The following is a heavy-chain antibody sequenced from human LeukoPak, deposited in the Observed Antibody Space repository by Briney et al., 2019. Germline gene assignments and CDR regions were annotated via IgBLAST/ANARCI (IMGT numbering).Heavy chain of an antibody. CDR1: GFTFSSYG. CDR3: AKYGYYYDSSGYFDY. J-gene: IGHJ4*02. Sequence: GGTLRLSCAASGFTFSSYGMSWVRQAPGKGLEWVSAISGSGGSTYYADSVKGRFAISRDNSKNTLYLQMNSLRAEDTAVYYCAKYGYYYDSSGYFDYWGQGTLVTVSS. CDR2: ISGSGGST. D-gene: IGHD3-22*01. V-gene: IGHV3-23*01.